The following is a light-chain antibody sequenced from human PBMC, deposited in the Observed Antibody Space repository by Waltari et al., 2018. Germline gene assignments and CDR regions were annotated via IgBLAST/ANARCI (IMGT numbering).Light chain of an antibody. V-gene: IGKV1-5*03. CDR2: TAS. J-gene: IGKJ4*01. CDR3: QEYDTLPVT. Sequence: DIQMTQSPSTLSASVGDRVPITCRASQSVKNNLAWYQQKPGKAPKVLIHTASRLESGVPSRFSGSGYGTEFTLTISSLQPDDFATYYCQEYDTLPVTFGGGTKVEIK. CDR1: QSVKNN.